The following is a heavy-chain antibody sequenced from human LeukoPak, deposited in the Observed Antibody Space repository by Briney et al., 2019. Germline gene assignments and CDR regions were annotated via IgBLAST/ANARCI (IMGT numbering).Heavy chain of an antibody. D-gene: IGHD3-10*01. Sequence: GGSLRLSCAASGFTFSNYAMNWVRQAPGKGLEWVSAISGGNTYYADSVKGRFTISRDNSKNTLYLRLNSLRADDTAVYYCAKAYSGSGSYYNAGDAFDIWGQGTMVTVSS. J-gene: IGHJ3*02. CDR2: ISGGNT. CDR1: GFTFSNYA. V-gene: IGHV3-23*01. CDR3: AKAYSGSGSYYNAGDAFDI.